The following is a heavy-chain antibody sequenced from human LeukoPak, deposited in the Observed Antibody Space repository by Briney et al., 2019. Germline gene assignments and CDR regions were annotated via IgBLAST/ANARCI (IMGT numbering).Heavy chain of an antibody. CDR1: GDTFTSYD. CDR3: AREELRYFDWSYYYYMDV. V-gene: IGHV1-8*01. J-gene: IGHJ6*03. Sequence: ASVKVSCKASGDTFTSYDINWVRQATGQGLEWMGWMNPNSGNTGYAQKFQGRVTMTRNTSISTAYMELSSLRSEDTAVYYCAREELRYFDWSYYYYMDVWGKGTTVTVSS. D-gene: IGHD3-9*01. CDR2: MNPNSGNT.